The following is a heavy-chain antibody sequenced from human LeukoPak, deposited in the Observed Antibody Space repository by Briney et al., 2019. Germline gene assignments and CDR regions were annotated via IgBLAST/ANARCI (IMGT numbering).Heavy chain of an antibody. CDR1: GFTFNTYW. CDR2: IKSGGSST. Sequence: PGGSLRLSCAASGFTFNTYWMHWVRHAPGKGLVWVSRIKSGGSSTKYADSVKGRFTISRDNANNRLYLQMNSLRVDDTAVYFCAREAKVTSNAFDIWGQGTVVAVSS. CDR3: AREAKVTSNAFDI. V-gene: IGHV3-74*03. J-gene: IGHJ3*02. D-gene: IGHD4-17*01.